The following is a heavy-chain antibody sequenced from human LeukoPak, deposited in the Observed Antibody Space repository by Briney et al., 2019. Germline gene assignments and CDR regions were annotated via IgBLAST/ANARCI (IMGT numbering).Heavy chain of an antibody. Sequence: PGGSLRHSCAASGFTFSSYSMNWVRQAPGKGLEWVSSISSSSSYIYYADSVKGRFTISRDNAKNSLYLQMNSLRAEDTAVYYCARVNYGSGIPAHWGQGTLVTVSS. V-gene: IGHV3-21*01. CDR2: ISSSSSYI. J-gene: IGHJ4*02. CDR1: GFTFSSYS. CDR3: ARVNYGSGIPAH. D-gene: IGHD3-10*01.